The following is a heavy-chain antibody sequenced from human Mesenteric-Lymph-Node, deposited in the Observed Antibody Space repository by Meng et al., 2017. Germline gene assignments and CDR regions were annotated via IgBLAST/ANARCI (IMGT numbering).Heavy chain of an antibody. D-gene: IGHD3-16*01. CDR3: ARGGDGAVDY. J-gene: IGHJ4*01. V-gene: IGHV3-11*04. Sequence: QVQLVESGGGLVNPGGSLRLSCAASGFTFSDYYMAWIRQPPGQGLEWVASISPTSGSLYYADSVKGRFSIARDNAKNSLSLQMNSLRAEDTAVYYCARGGDGAVDYWGHGTLVTVSS. CDR2: ISPTSGSL. CDR1: GFTFSDYY.